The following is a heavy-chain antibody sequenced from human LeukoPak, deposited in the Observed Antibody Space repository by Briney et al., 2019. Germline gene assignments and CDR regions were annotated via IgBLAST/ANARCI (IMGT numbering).Heavy chain of an antibody. CDR3: APTPRGTAMVLDY. Sequence: GGSLRLSCAASGFTFSSYSMSWVRQAPEKGLEWVSYISSSSSTIYYADSVKGRFTISRDNAKNSLYLQMNSLGAEDTAVYYCAPTPRGTAMVLDYWGQGTLVTVSS. CDR1: GFTFSSYS. D-gene: IGHD5-18*01. J-gene: IGHJ4*02. V-gene: IGHV3-48*01. CDR2: ISSSSSTI.